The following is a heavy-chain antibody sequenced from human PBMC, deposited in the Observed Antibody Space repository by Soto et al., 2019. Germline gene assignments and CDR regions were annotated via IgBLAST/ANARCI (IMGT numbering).Heavy chain of an antibody. CDR2: IYHSGST. D-gene: IGHD5-12*01. CDR3: AAGGGLPRYY. V-gene: IGHV4-30-2*01. CDR1: GGSISSGGYS. Sequence: QLQLQESGSGLVKPSQTLSLTCAVSGGSISSGGYSWSWIRQPPGKGLEWIGYIYHSGSTYYNPSLKGRVNISVDRSKNQFSLKRSSVTAADTALYYCAAGGGLPRYYWGQGTLVTVSS. J-gene: IGHJ4*02.